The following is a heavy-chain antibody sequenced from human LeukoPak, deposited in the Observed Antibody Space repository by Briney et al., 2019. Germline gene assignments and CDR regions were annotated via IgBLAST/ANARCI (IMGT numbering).Heavy chain of an antibody. J-gene: IGHJ4*02. CDR1: GYTFTSYD. CDR2: MNPNSGNT. Sequence: GASVKVSXKASGYTFTSYDINWVRQATGQGLEWMGWMNPNSGNTGYAQKFQGRVTITRNTSISTAYMELSSLRSEDTAVYYCARGPTFAVASSSWRVGNYWGQGTLATVSS. V-gene: IGHV1-8*03. D-gene: IGHD6-13*01. CDR3: ARGPTFAVASSSWRVGNY.